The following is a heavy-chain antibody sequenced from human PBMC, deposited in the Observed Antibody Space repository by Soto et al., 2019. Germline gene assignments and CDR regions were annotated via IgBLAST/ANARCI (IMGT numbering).Heavy chain of an antibody. CDR1: GGSFSTYG. Sequence: QVQLVQSGAEMKNPGSSVKVSCKASGGSFSTYGISWVRQAPGQGLEWMGGFIPVFTTAKYAQKFQGRVSITADESTYTAYMELSSLRSEDTAVYFCARDGVDVSRTTVRHGALDIWGQGTVVTVSS. J-gene: IGHJ3*02. V-gene: IGHV1-69*01. D-gene: IGHD4-17*01. CDR2: FIPVFTTA. CDR3: ARDGVDVSRTTVRHGALDI.